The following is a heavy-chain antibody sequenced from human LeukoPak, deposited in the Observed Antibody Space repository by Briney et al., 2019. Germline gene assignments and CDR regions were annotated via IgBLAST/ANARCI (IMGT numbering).Heavy chain of an antibody. V-gene: IGHV1-8*01. Sequence: GASVKVPCKASGYTFTSYDINWVRQATGQGLEWMGWMNPNSGNTGYAQKFQGRVTMTRNTSISTAYMELSSLRSEDTAVYYCAREFDYYYGMDVWGQGTTVTVSS. CDR1: GYTFTSYD. J-gene: IGHJ6*02. D-gene: IGHD3-10*01. CDR3: AREFDYYYGMDV. CDR2: MNPNSGNT.